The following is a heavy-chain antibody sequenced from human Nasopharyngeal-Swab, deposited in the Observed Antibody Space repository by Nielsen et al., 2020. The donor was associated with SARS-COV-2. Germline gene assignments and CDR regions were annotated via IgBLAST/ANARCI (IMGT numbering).Heavy chain of an antibody. Sequence: ASVKVSCKASGYTFTSYYMHWARQAPGQGLEGMGIINPSGGSTSYAQKFQGRVTMTRDTSTSTVYMELSSLRSEDTAVYYCARVQQLVSPYYYYGMDVWGQGTTVTVSS. CDR3: ARVQQLVSPYYYYGMDV. V-gene: IGHV1-46*01. J-gene: IGHJ6*02. CDR1: GYTFTSYY. D-gene: IGHD6-13*01. CDR2: INPSGGST.